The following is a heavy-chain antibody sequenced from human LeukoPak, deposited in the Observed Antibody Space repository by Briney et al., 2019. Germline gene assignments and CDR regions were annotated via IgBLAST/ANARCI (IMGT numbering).Heavy chain of an antibody. J-gene: IGHJ4*02. CDR2: ISHDGSNT. D-gene: IGHD5-18*01. CDR3: VSGGYSYGPFDY. V-gene: IGHV3-30*03. Sequence: PGRSLRLSCAASGFTFSSSGMHWVRQAPGKGLEWVAVISHDGSNTYYGDSVKGRFTISRDNSKNTLYLQVNSLRAEDTAVYYCVSGGYSYGPFDYWGQGTLVTVSS. CDR1: GFTFSSSG.